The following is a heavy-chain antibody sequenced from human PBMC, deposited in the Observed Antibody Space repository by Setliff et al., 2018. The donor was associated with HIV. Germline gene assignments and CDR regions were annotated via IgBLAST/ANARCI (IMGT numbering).Heavy chain of an antibody. D-gene: IGHD3-3*01. CDR3: AKVGAMSGPDKRFFDL. J-gene: IGHJ2*01. CDR2: ISDSGGHS. Sequence: PGESLKISCAASGFTFSSYAMTWVRQAPGKGLEWVSIISDSGGHSYYADSVKGRFTISRDNSKSTLYVQMNSLRAEDTAVYYCAKVGAMSGPDKRFFDLWGRGTLVTVSS. CDR1: GFTFSSYA. V-gene: IGHV3-23*01.